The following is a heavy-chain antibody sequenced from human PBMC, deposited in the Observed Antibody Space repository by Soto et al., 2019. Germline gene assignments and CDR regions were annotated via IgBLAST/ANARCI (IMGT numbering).Heavy chain of an antibody. D-gene: IGHD6-13*01. CDR1: GFTFSSYW. J-gene: IGHJ4*02. CDR3: AREDSGIAAAGTPPFDY. V-gene: IGHV3-7*01. CDR2: IKQDGSEK. Sequence: GGSLRLSCAASGFTFSSYWMSWVRQAPGKGLEWVANIKQDGSEKYYVDSVKGRFTISRDNAKNSLYLQMNSLRAEDTAVYYCAREDSGIAAAGTPPFDYWGQGTLVTVSS.